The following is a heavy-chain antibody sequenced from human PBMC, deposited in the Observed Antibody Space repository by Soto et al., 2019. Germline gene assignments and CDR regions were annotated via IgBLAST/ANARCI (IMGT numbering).Heavy chain of an antibody. CDR1: GYSFTISG. J-gene: IGHJ5*02. CDR2: IIPLFGTA. V-gene: IGHV1-69*13. D-gene: IGHD5-12*01. Sequence: SANVSCKAHGYSFTISGIPWVRQAPGQGLEWMGGIIPLFGTANYAQKFQGRVTITADESTSTAYMERSSLISEATAVYYCAIGGGYLNHRFDPWGQAFLVT. CDR3: AIGGGYLNHRFDP.